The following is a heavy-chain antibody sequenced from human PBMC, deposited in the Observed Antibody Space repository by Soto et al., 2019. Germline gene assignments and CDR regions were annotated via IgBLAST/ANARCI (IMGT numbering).Heavy chain of an antibody. CDR1: GGSFSGYY. V-gene: IGHV4-34*01. J-gene: IGHJ4*02. Sequence: SETLSLTCAVYGGSFSGYYWSWIRQPPGKGLEWIGEINHSGSTNYNPSLKSRVTISVDKSKSQFSLKLSSVTAADTAVYFCARLEGLATISYYFDVWGQGALVTVSS. CDR3: ARLEGLATISYYFDV. CDR2: INHSGST. D-gene: IGHD3-9*01.